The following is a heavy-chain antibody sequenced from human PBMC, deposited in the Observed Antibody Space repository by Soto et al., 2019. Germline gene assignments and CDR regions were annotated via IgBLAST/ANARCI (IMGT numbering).Heavy chain of an antibody. Sequence: QVQLVQSGAEVKKPGSSVKVSCKASGGTFSSYTISWVRQAPGQGLEWMGGIIPMFGTTNYAQKFQGRVKITADESTSTACMELFSLRSEDTAVYYCARGDDIFTGSNWFDPWGQGTLLTVSS. CDR1: GGTFSSYT. D-gene: IGHD3-9*01. CDR2: IIPMFGTT. CDR3: ARGDDIFTGSNWFDP. J-gene: IGHJ5*02. V-gene: IGHV1-69*01.